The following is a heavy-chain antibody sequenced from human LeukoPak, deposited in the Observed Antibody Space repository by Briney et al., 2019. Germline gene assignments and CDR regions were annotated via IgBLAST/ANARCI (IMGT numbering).Heavy chain of an antibody. CDR3: ARSRVWPRVLFDY. D-gene: IGHD6-13*01. V-gene: IGHV4-4*07. J-gene: IGHJ4*02. CDR2: IYSSGST. Sequence: SETLSLACTVSGGSISSYYWSWIRQPAGKGLEWIGRIYSSGSTNYNPSLKSRVTISVDTSKNQFSLKLSSVTAADTAVYYCARSRVWPRVLFDYWGQGTLVTVSS. CDR1: GGSISSYY.